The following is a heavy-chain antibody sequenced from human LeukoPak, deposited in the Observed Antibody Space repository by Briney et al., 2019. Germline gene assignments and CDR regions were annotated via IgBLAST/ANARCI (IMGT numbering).Heavy chain of an antibody. Sequence: SETLSLTCTVSGGSISSYHWSWIRQPAGKGLEWIGRIYTSGSTKYNPSLKSRVSMSVDTSKNQFSLNLSSVTAADTAVYYCARANYHITGTVEFDYWGQGTLVTVSS. CDR1: GGSISSYH. V-gene: IGHV4-4*07. CDR3: ARANYHITGTVEFDY. D-gene: IGHD1-20*01. J-gene: IGHJ4*02. CDR2: IYTSGST.